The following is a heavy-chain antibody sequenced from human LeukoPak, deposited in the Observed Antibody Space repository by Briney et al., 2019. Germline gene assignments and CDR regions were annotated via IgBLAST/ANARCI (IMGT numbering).Heavy chain of an antibody. Sequence: LPGGSLRLSCAPSGFTFSIYWIHSVRQAPGKGLVWVSRINSDGSSTSYAHSVKGRFTISRDNAKNRLYLQMNSLRAEDTAVYYCARGGSAWQQPVSEYWGQGTLVTVSS. CDR3: ARGGSAWQQPVSEY. CDR1: GFTFSIYW. D-gene: IGHD6-13*01. J-gene: IGHJ4*02. CDR2: INSDGSST. V-gene: IGHV3-74*01.